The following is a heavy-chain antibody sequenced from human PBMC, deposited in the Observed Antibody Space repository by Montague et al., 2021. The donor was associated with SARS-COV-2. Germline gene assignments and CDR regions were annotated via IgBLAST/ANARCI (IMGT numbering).Heavy chain of an antibody. Sequence: SETLSLTCALNGGSISIYYWTWIRQSPGKGLEWIGGINHRGRTTYNPSLNSRLTISIDTSRKQFSLKLSSVTAADTAVYYCARGFHCNGGNCYEGVLGSWGQGTLVTVSS. V-gene: IGHV4-34*01. CDR3: ARGFHCNGGNCYEGVLGS. CDR2: INHRGRT. J-gene: IGHJ5*02. D-gene: IGHD2-15*01. CDR1: GGSISIYY.